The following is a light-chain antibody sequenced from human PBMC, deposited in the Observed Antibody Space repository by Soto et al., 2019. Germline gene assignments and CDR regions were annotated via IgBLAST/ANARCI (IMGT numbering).Light chain of an antibody. CDR3: SSNAGSNNLV. CDR2: EVS. J-gene: IGLJ3*02. V-gene: IGLV2-8*01. CDR1: SSDVGSYIY. Sequence: QSALTQPPSASGSPGQSVTISCTGISSDVGSYIYVSWYQQHPGKAPKLMIYEVSKRPPGVPDRFSGFMSGKTASLIVSGLQAEDEADYYCSSNAGSNNLVFGGGTKLTVL.